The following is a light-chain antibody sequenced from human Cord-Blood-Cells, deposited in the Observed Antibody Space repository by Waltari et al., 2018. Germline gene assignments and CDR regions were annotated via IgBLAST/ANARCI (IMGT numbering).Light chain of an antibody. Sequence: SYELTQPSSVSVSPGQTARITCSGDVLAKKKYARWFQQKPGQAPVLVIYKDSERPSGIPERFSGHSSGPIVTLTISGAQVEDEADDYCYSAADHNWVFGGGTKLTVL. CDR3: YSAADHNWV. CDR2: KDS. V-gene: IGLV3-27*01. CDR1: VLAKKKY. J-gene: IGLJ3*02.